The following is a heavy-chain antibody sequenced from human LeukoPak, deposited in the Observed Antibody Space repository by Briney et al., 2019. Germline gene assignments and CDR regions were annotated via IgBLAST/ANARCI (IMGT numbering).Heavy chain of an antibody. D-gene: IGHD3-10*02. CDR3: ARDLCWGCFDD. CDR2: ITSSGGST. Sequence: GGSLRLSCAASGFIFSSYSMNWVRQAPGKGLEWVSAITSSGGSTYYGDSVKGRFTISRDNSRNTLYLQMNSLRVDDTAVYYCARDLCWGCFDDWGQGNLVTVSS. V-gene: IGHV3-23*01. CDR1: GFIFSSYS. J-gene: IGHJ4*02.